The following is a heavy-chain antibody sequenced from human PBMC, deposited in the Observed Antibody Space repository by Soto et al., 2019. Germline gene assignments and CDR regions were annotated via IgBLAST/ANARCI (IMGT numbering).Heavy chain of an antibody. V-gene: IGHV3-66*04. D-gene: IGHD5-18*01. CDR3: ARHGYNYGGGYFDY. CDR2: IYSGGST. Sequence: EVQLVESGGGLVQPGGSLRLSCAASGVTVSSNYMSWVRQAPGKGLEWVSVIYSGGSTYYADSVKGRFTISRDNSKNALYLQMNSLSADDTAVYYCARHGYNYGGGYFDYWGQGTLVTVSS. J-gene: IGHJ4*02. CDR1: GVTVSSNY.